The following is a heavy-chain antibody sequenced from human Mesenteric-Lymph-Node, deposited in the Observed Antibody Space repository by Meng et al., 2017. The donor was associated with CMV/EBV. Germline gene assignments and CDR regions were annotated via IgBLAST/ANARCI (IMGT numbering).Heavy chain of an antibody. CDR3: ARRFEYPGYAGRLRYFDV. CDR2: IHYSGST. CDR1: GGSISSSSNY. V-gene: IGHV4-39*07. Sequence: SETLSLTCTVSGGSISSSSNYWGWIRQPPGKGLEWIGSIHYSGSTYYNPSLNSRVIMLEDTSQNQVSLRLSSMTAADTALYYCARRFEYPGYAGRLRYFDVWGRGTLVTVSS. J-gene: IGHJ2*01. D-gene: IGHD2-8*01.